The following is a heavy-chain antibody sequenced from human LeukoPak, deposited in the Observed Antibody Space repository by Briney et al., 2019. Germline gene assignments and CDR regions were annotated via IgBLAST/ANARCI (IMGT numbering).Heavy chain of an antibody. V-gene: IGHV1-69*13. CDR1: GYTFTNYY. Sequence: SVKVSCKASGYTFTNYYIHWVRQAPGQGLEWMGGIIPIFGTANYAQKFQGRVTITADESTSTAYMELSSLRSEDTAVYYCAMSRVVVVTAITAGEFDYWGQGTLVTVSS. CDR2: IIPIFGTA. D-gene: IGHD2-21*02. CDR3: AMSRVVVVTAITAGEFDY. J-gene: IGHJ4*02.